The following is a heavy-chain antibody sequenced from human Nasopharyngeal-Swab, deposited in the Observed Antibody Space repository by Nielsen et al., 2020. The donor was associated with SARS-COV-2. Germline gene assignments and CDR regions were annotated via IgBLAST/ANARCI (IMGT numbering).Heavy chain of an antibody. CDR2: INPSGSST. J-gene: IGHJ6*02. CDR1: GYTFTSYY. CDR3: TRGDQTLPNTVVYFRYYYYYGMDV. Sequence: ASVKVSCKASGYTFTSYYMHWVRQAPGQGLEWMGIINPSGSSTSYAQKFQGRVTMTRDTSTSTVYMELSSLRSEATAVYYCTRGDQTLPNTVVYFRYYYYYGMDVWGQGTTVTVSS. V-gene: IGHV1-46*01. D-gene: IGHD2/OR15-2a*01.